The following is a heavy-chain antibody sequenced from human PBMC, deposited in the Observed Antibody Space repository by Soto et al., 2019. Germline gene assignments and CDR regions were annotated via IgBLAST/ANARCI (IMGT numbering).Heavy chain of an antibody. D-gene: IGHD3-22*01. CDR1: GFTFSSYA. V-gene: IGHV3-23*01. CDR3: AKDNYYDSSGSYYNWFDP. J-gene: IGHJ5*02. Sequence: GGSLRLSCAASGFTFSSYAMSWVRQAPGKGLEWVSAISGSGGSTYYADSVKGRFTISRDNSKNTLYLQMNSLRAEDTAVYYCAKDNYYDSSGSYYNWFDPWGQGTLVTVSS. CDR2: ISGSGGST.